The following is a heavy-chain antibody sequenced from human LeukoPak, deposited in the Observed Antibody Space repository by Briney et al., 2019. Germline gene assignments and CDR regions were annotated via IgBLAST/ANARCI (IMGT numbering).Heavy chain of an antibody. CDR2: IGTSSSTI. Sequence: PGGSLRLSCAASGFTFSSYGMNWVRQAPGKGLEWVSYIGTSSSTIYYADSVKGRFTISRNNAKNSQYLQMNSLRDEDTAVYYCARHDYGGNSGYYWGQGTLGTVSS. V-gene: IGHV3-48*02. CDR3: ARHDYGGNSGYY. J-gene: IGHJ4*02. CDR1: GFTFSSYG. D-gene: IGHD4-23*01.